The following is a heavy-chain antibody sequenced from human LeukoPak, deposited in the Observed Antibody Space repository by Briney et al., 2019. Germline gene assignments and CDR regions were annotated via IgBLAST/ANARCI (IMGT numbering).Heavy chain of an antibody. CDR2: IYYSGST. V-gene: IGHV4-39*01. D-gene: IGHD3-22*01. J-gene: IGHJ4*02. CDR3: ARSGSIDMIVVFTFDY. Sequence: SETLSLTCTVSGGSISSSSYYWGWIRQPPGKGLEWIGSIYYSGSTYYNPSLKSRVTMSVDTSKNQFSLKLSSVTAADTAVYYCARSGSIDMIVVFTFDYWGQGTLVTVSS. CDR1: GGSISSSSYY.